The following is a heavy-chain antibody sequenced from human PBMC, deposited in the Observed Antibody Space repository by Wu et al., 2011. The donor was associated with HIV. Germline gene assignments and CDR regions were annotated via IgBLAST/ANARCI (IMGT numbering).Heavy chain of an antibody. CDR3: ARVGWGGYYDSSAGGDY. J-gene: IGHJ4*02. CDR2: IIPIFGTA. D-gene: IGHD3-22*01. V-gene: IGHV1-69*05. Sequence: QVQLVQSGPEVKKPGSSVKVSCKASGGTFSSYAISWVRQAPGQGLEWMGGIIPIFGTANYAQKFQGRVTITTDESTSTAYMELSSLRSEDTAVYYCARVGWGGYYDSSAGGDYWGQGTLVTVSS. CDR1: GGTFSSYA.